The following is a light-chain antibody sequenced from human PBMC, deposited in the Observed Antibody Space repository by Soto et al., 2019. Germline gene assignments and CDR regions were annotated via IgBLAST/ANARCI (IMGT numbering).Light chain of an antibody. CDR2: DAS. CDR1: QSVGSY. CDR3: QQRDNCPFT. J-gene: IGKJ3*01. Sequence: EIVLTQSPATLSLSPGERVTISCRASQSVGSYLAWFQQKPGQAPRLVIHDASKRATGFPARFSGSGSGTDFSLTLSGLETEDFAVYYCQQRDNCPFTFVPGTTVDIK. V-gene: IGKV3-11*01.